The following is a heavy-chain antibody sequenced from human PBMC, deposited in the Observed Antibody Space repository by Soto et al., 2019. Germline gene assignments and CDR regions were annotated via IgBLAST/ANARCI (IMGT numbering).Heavy chain of an antibody. CDR3: ARSQRVGYHYEGHYFDY. V-gene: IGHV3-7*03. D-gene: IGHD3-22*01. Sequence: EVQLVESGGGLVQPGGPLTLPCPAPGFTFSTYGWNWVRQPPGKGLEGVAKIRHDSTERFYGDSVKGRLTVSRDDATESLFLQMNSLRVEDTAVYYCARSQRVGYHYEGHYFDYWGQGILVTVSS. CDR1: GFTFSTYG. CDR2: IRHDSTER. J-gene: IGHJ4*02.